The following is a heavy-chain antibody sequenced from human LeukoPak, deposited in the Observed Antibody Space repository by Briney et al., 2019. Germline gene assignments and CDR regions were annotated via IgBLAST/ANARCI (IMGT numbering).Heavy chain of an antibody. CDR2: INHSGST. Sequence: GPLRLSGAASGFTFSDYYMSWIRQPPGKGLEWIGEINHSGSTNYNPSLKSRVTISVDTSKNQFSLKLSSVTAADTAVYYCAIHIVVVPAAKKKNWFDPWGQGTLVTVSS. V-gene: IGHV4-34*08. D-gene: IGHD2-2*01. CDR1: GFTFSDYY. CDR3: AIHIVVVPAAKKKNWFDP. J-gene: IGHJ5*02.